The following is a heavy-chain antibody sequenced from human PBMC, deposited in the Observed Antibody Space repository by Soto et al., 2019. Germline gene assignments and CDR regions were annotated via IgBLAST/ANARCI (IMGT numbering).Heavy chain of an antibody. CDR1: GYSFPNSW. CDR2: IYPADSNT. J-gene: IGHJ4*02. V-gene: IGHV5-51*01. CDR3: ARPGGGDN. D-gene: IGHD3-10*01. Sequence: EVHLVQSGAEVKKPGESLKISCKGSGYSFPNSWIGWVRQMPGQGLEWMGIIYPADSNTIYSPSFQGQVTISADKSLRPAYPQWGSLKAWDTPPFYWARPGGGDNWGQGTLVTVSS.